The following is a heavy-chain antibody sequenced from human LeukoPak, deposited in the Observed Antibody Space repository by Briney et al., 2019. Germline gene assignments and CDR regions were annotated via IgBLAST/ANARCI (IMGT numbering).Heavy chain of an antibody. J-gene: IGHJ5*02. CDR3: ASYVTTHSPFDP. CDR1: GGSISSYY. V-gene: IGHV4-59*08. D-gene: IGHD4-11*01. CDR2: IYYSGST. Sequence: SETLSLTCTVSGGSISSYYWSWIRQPPGKGLEWIGYIYYSGSTNYNPSLKSRVTISVDTSKNQFSLKLSSVTAADTAVYYCASYVTTHSPFDPWGQGTLVTVSS.